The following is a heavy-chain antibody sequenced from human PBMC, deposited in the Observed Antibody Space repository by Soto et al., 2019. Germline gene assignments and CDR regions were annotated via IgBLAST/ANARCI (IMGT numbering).Heavy chain of an antibody. CDR1: GGTFSSYT. V-gene: IGHV1-69*02. D-gene: IGHD2-2*01. CDR3: ARASRTVVVPAAMIFDY. J-gene: IGHJ4*02. Sequence: GASVKVSCKASGGTFSSYTISWVRQAPGQGLEWMGRIIPILGIANYAQKFQGRVTITADKSTSTAYMELSSLRSEDTAVYYCARASRTVVVPAAMIFDYWGQGTLVTVSS. CDR2: IIPILGIA.